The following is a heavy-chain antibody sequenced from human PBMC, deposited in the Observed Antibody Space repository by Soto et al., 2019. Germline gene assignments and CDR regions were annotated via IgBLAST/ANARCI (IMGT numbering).Heavy chain of an antibody. Sequence: QVQLVESGGGVVQPGRSLRLSCAASGFTFSSYVMHWVRQAPGKGLEWVAVISHDGSYKYYADSVKGRFTISRDNSKNTLYLKRTSLRAEDKTVYYGAKVRRDGYNYPYSYYGMDGWGQGTTVTVSS. D-gene: IGHD5-12*01. CDR3: AKVRRDGYNYPYSYYGMDG. J-gene: IGHJ6*02. V-gene: IGHV3-30*18. CDR2: ISHDGSYK. CDR1: GFTFSSYV.